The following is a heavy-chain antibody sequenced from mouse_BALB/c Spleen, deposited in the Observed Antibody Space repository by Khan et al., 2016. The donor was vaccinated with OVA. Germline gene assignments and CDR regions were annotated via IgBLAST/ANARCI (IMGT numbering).Heavy chain of an antibody. CDR1: GYTFTDYA. CDR3: ASGSGNDRFAY. CDR2: ISTHYGNA. V-gene: IGHV1S137*01. D-gene: IGHD2-2*01. J-gene: IGHJ3*01. Sequence: QVQLQQSGPELVRPGVSVKISCKGSGYTFTDYAMHWVKQSHAKSLEWIGVISTHYGNADSNQKFKGKATMTVDKSSNTAYMELARFTSEDPAICYCASGSGNDRFAYWGQGTLVTVSA.